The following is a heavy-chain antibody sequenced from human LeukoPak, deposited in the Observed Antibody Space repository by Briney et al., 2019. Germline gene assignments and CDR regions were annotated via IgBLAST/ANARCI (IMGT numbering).Heavy chain of an antibody. Sequence: PGGSLRLSCAASGFTFSSYAMSWVRQAPGKGLEWVSAISHSGGSTYYADSVKGRFTISRDNSKNTLYLQMNSLRAEDTAVYYCAKDLSGWELRGVFQHWGQGTLVTVSS. D-gene: IGHD1-26*01. J-gene: IGHJ1*01. CDR1: GFTFSSYA. V-gene: IGHV3-23*01. CDR3: AKDLSGWELRGVFQH. CDR2: ISHSGGST.